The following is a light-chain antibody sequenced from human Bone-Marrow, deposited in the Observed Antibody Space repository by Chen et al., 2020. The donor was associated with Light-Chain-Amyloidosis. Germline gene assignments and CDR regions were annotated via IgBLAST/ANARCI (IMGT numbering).Light chain of an antibody. CDR1: SGINVGTYR. CDR3: MIWHSSAWM. V-gene: IGLV5-45*03. CDR2: YKSDSDK. J-gene: IGLJ3*02. Sequence: QAVLTQPSSLSASPGASASLTCTLRSGINVGTYRIYWYQQKPGSPPKYLLRYKSDSDKQQGSGVPSRFSGSKDASANAGILLISGLQSEDEADYYCMIWHSSAWMFGGGTKLTVL.